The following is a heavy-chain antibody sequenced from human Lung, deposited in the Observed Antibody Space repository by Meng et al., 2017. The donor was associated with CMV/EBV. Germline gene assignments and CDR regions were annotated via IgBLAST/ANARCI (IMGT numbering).Heavy chain of an antibody. CDR3: ARDNPNYDVWNGYYGYYFDY. CDR2: INSDGSSK. V-gene: IGHV3-74*01. CDR1: GFTFSSYW. Sequence: GESXKISXAASGFTFSSYWMHWVRQAPGKGLVWVSRINSDGSSKSYADSVKGRFTISRDNAKNTLYLQMNSLRAEDTAVYYCARDNPNYDVWNGYYGYYFDYWGQGTXVTVSS. J-gene: IGHJ4*02. D-gene: IGHD3-3*01.